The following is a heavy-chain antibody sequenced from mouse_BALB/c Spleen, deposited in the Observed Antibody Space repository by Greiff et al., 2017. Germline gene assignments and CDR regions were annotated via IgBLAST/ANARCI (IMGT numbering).Heavy chain of an antibody. J-gene: IGHJ3*01. D-gene: IGHD3-1*01. CDR1: GFTFSSFG. CDR2: ISSGSSTI. CDR3: ARQLGLRGPWFAY. V-gene: IGHV5-17*02. Sequence: EVKLMESGGGLVQPGGSRKLSCAASGFTFSSFGMHWVRQAPEKGLEWVAYISSGSSTIYYADTVKGRFTISRDNPKNTLFLRMTSLRSEDTAMYYCARQLGLRGPWFAYWGQGTLVTVSA.